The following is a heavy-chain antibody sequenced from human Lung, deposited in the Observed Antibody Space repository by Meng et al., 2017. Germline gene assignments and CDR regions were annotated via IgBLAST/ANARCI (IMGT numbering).Heavy chain of an antibody. CDR1: GGSISSSNYH. Sequence: GQVTESGPRLVKSSQTLSLTCTVSGGSISSSNYHWRRIRKPPGKGLEWSGQIYNSGSTYYNPSLKSRITISVDTSKNQFSLKLSSVTAADTAVYYCARGQKGYFDLWGRGTLVTVSS. CDR2: IYNSGST. J-gene: IGHJ2*01. CDR3: ARGQKGYFDL. V-gene: IGHV4-30-4*01.